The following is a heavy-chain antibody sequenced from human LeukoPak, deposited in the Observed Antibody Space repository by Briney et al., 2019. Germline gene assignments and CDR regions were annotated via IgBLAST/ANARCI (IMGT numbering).Heavy chain of an antibody. CDR3: ASEGTMVRGVIYR. J-gene: IGHJ4*02. V-gene: IGHV1-2*02. Sequence: ASVKVSCKASGYTFTGYYMHWVRQAPGQGPEWMGWINPNSGGTNYAQKFQGRVTMTRDTSISTAYMELSRLRSDDTAVYYCASEGTMVRGVIYRWGQGTLVTVSS. CDR2: INPNSGGT. D-gene: IGHD3-10*01. CDR1: GYTFTGYY.